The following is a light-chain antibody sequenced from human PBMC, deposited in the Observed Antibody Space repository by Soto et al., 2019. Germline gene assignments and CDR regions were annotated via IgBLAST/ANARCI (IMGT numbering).Light chain of an antibody. CDR3: TSYKNSAPYV. J-gene: IGLJ1*01. CDR2: EVT. Sequence: QSALTQPASVSGSPGQSITISCTGTSSDVGAYNFVSWYQHHPGRAPKLIIYEVTIRPSGVSNRFSGSKSGNTASLTISGLQAEDEADYYCTSYKNSAPYVFGSGTKVTVL. CDR1: SSDVGAYNF. V-gene: IGLV2-14*01.